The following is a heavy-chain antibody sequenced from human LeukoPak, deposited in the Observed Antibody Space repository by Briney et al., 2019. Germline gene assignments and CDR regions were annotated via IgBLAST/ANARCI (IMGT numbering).Heavy chain of an antibody. CDR2: ISGSGGGT. Sequence: GGSLRLSCAVSGFTFSSYAMSWVRQAPGKGLEWVSAISGSGGGTFYADSVKGRFTISRDNSKNTLYLQMNSLRAEDTAVYYCAKGFGSGWYVNDYWGRGTLVTASS. CDR3: AKGFGSGWYVNDY. CDR1: GFTFSSYA. V-gene: IGHV3-23*01. J-gene: IGHJ4*02. D-gene: IGHD6-19*01.